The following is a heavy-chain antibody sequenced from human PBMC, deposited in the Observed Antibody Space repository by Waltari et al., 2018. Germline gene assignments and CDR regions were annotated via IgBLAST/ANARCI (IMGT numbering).Heavy chain of an antibody. J-gene: IGHJ4*02. CDR1: GYTFTEYY. V-gene: IGHV1-69-2*01. Sequence: EVQLVQSGAEVKKPGATVKISCKASGYTFTEYYMHWVQQAPGKGLEWVGGIDPEDGETKYAEKFQGRATITADTSIDTVYMELNSLRSEDTANFYCARTTTIKSLDYWGQGTLVTVSS. D-gene: IGHD1-7*01. CDR2: IDPEDGET. CDR3: ARTTTIKSLDY.